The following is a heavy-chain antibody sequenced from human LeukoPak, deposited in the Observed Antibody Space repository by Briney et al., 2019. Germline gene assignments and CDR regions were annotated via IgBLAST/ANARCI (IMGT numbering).Heavy chain of an antibody. J-gene: IGHJ4*02. CDR2: ISSSSSTI. D-gene: IGHD6-6*01. CDR3: ATNKPTAARPN. CDR1: GFTFSSYS. Sequence: GGSLRLSCAASGFTFSSYSMNWVRQAPGKGLEWVSYISSSSSTIYYADSVKGRFTISRDNSKNTLYLQMNSLRAEDTAVYYCATNKPTAARPNWGQGTLVTVSS. V-gene: IGHV3-48*01.